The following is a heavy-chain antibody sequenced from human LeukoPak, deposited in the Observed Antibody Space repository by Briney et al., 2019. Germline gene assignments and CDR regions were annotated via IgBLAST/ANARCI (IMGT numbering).Heavy chain of an antibody. CDR1: GYSFTSYW. CDR3: ARTYYYDSSGYLGRDYYYYMDV. D-gene: IGHD3-22*01. Sequence: GESLKISCKGSGYSFTSYWIGWVRQMPGKGLEWMGIIHPGDSDTRYSPSFQGQVTISADKSISTAYLQWSSLKASDTAMYYCARTYYYDSSGYLGRDYYYYMDVWGKGTTVTVSS. J-gene: IGHJ6*03. CDR2: IHPGDSDT. V-gene: IGHV5-51*01.